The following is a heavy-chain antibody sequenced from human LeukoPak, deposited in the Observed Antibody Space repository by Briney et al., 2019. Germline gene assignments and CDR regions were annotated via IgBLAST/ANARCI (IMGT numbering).Heavy chain of an antibody. CDR3: ARDKYGGNSNAFDI. CDR2: IGTDGSST. CDR1: GFTFSSYW. V-gene: IGHV3-74*01. Sequence: GGSLRLSCAASGFTFSSYWMHWVRQVPGKGLVWVSRIGTDGSSTTYADYVKGRFSISRDNAKNTLYLQMNSLRAEGTAVYYCARDKYGGNSNAFDIWGQGTLVTVSS. D-gene: IGHD4-23*01. J-gene: IGHJ3*02.